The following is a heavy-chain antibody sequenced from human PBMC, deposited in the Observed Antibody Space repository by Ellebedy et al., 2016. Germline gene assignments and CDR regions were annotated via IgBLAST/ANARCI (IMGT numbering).Heavy chain of an antibody. Sequence: GGSLRLSXAASGFTFSSYAMSWVRQAPGKGLEWVSAISGSGGSTYYADSVKGRFTISRDNSKNTLYLQMNSLRAEDTAVYYCAKDLQGLRFLEWLLPEHYFDYWGQGTLVTVSS. J-gene: IGHJ4*02. CDR2: ISGSGGST. CDR1: GFTFSSYA. V-gene: IGHV3-23*01. D-gene: IGHD3-3*01. CDR3: AKDLQGLRFLEWLLPEHYFDY.